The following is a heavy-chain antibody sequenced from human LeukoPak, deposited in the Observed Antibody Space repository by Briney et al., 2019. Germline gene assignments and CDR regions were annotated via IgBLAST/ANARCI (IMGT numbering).Heavy chain of an antibody. CDR3: ARGLGPGNWFDP. V-gene: IGHV4-34*01. CDR1: GGSFSGYY. D-gene: IGHD3-10*01. Sequence: SETLSLTCAVYGGSFSGYYWSWIRQPPGKGLEWIGEINHSGSTNYNPSLRSRVTISVDTSKNQFSLKLSSVTAADTAMFYCARGLGPGNWFDPWGQGTLVTVSS. J-gene: IGHJ5*02. CDR2: INHSGST.